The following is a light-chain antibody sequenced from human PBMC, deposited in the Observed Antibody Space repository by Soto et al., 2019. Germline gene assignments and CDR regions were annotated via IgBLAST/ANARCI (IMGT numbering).Light chain of an antibody. V-gene: IGKV3-11*01. CDR1: QSVSSY. CDR2: GAS. Sequence: EIVLTQSPATLSLSPGGRATLSCRGSQSVSSYLASYQQKPGQATSLLIYGASNLATDIPARFSGGGSGTAFTVTIRSLGPKDFAVYYCQPRSNCPAWTLGRGTKVE. CDR3: QPRSNCPAWT. J-gene: IGKJ1*01.